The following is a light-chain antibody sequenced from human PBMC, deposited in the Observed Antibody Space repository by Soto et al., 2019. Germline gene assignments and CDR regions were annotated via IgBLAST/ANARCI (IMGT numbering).Light chain of an antibody. CDR2: DAS. CDR3: QQLNVYPGR. V-gene: IGKV1-5*01. Sequence: DIQMTQSPSTLPASVGDRVPITCRASQSISSWLAWYQQKPGKAPKLLIYDASSLESGVPSRFSGSGSGTEFPLNISSLQPEDFATYYFQQLNVYPGRLGGGPRWIS. CDR1: QSISSW. J-gene: IGKJ4*01.